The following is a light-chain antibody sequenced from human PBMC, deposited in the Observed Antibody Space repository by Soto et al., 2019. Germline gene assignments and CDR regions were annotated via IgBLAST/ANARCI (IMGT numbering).Light chain of an antibody. J-gene: IGLJ3*02. CDR2: SIN. CDR1: YSNIGSNF. CDR3: SSWDDSLDGPV. Sequence: QSVLTQPPSASATPGQTVTISCSGRYSNIGSNFVSWYQRLPGTAPKLLIYSINQRPSGVPDRFSGSKSGTSACLNISGLQSEDEADYFCSSWDDSLDGPVFGGGTKLTVL. V-gene: IGLV1-44*01.